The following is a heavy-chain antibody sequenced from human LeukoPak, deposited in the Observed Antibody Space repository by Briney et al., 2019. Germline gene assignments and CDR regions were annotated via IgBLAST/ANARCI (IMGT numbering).Heavy chain of an antibody. CDR3: ARDLSGSSSSGFDR. V-gene: IGHV3-21*01. D-gene: IGHD6-6*01. CDR2: ISSSSSYI. J-gene: IGHJ5*02. Sequence: GGSLRLSCAASGFTFSSYSMNWVRQAPGKGLEWVSSISSSSSYIYYADSVKGRFTISRDNAKNSLYLQMNSLRAEDTAVYYCARDLSGSSSSGFDRWGQGTLVTVSS. CDR1: GFTFSSYS.